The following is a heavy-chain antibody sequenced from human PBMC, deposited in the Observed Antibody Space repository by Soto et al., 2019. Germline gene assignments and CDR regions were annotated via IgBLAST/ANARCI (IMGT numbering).Heavy chain of an antibody. CDR2: ISGSGGST. D-gene: IGHD3-16*01. J-gene: IGHJ4*02. CDR3: AKVLRGGAIAGPDY. Sequence: EVQLLEAGGGLVQPGGSLRLSCAASGFTFSSYAMSWVRQAPGKGLEWVSAISGSGGSTYYADSVKGRFTISRDNSKNTLYLQMNSLRAEDTAVNYCAKVLRGGAIAGPDYWGQGTLVTVSS. V-gene: IGHV3-23*01. CDR1: GFTFSSYA.